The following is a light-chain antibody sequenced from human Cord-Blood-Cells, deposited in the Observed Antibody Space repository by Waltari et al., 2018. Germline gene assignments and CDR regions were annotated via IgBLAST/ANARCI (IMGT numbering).Light chain of an antibody. CDR2: AAC. CDR1: QRISSY. CDR3: QQIYSTPYS. V-gene: IGKV1-39*01. J-gene: IGKJ2*03. Sequence: DIQMTQSPSSLSASVGDRVTITCRASQRISSYLNWYQQKPGKAPKLLIYAACSLQSGVPSRFSGSGSGTDFTLTISSLQPEQFATYYCQQIYSTPYSFGQGTKLEIK.